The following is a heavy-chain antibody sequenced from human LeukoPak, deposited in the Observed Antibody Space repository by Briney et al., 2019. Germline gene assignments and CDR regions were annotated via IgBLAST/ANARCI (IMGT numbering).Heavy chain of an antibody. D-gene: IGHD5-24*01. CDR1: GFSFNVYI. V-gene: IGHV3-48*01. J-gene: IGHJ4*02. CDR3: ATVAVERDHDY. CDR2: ITSSGRTI. Sequence: PGGSLRLSCGASGFSFNVYIMSWVRQAPGKGLEWIAYITSSGRTIHYADSVKGRFTISRDNAKDSLYLQMNSLRVEDTAVYYCATVAVERDHDYWGKGTLVTVSS.